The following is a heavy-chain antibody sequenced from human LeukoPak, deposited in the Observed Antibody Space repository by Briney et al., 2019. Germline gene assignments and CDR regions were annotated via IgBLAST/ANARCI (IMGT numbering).Heavy chain of an antibody. CDR3: TTAWISSSAWNWDAFDI. J-gene: IGHJ3*02. Sequence: GGSLRLSCAASGFTFSNAWRSWVRQAPGKGLEWIGRIKSKTDGGTTDYAAPVKGRFTISRDDSKNTLYLQMNSLKTEDTAVYYCTTAWISSSAWNWDAFDIWGQGTMVTVSS. D-gene: IGHD6-19*01. CDR1: GFTFSNAW. V-gene: IGHV3-15*01. CDR2: IKSKTDGGTT.